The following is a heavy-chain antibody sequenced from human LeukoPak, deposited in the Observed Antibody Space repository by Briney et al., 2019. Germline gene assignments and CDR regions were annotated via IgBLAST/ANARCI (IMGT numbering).Heavy chain of an antibody. Sequence: SETLSLTRTVSGGSISSYYWSWIRQPPGKGLEWIGYIYYSGSTNYNPSLKSRVTISVDTSKNQFSLKLSSVTAADTAVYYCARQPPILTYYDFWSGYFYGMDVWGQGTTVTVSS. CDR3: ARQPPILTYYDFWSGYFYGMDV. D-gene: IGHD3-3*01. CDR2: IYYSGST. CDR1: GGSISSYY. J-gene: IGHJ6*02. V-gene: IGHV4-59*08.